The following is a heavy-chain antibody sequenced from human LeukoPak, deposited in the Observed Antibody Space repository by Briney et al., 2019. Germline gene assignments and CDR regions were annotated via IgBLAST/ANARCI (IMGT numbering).Heavy chain of an antibody. CDR3: ARAEYDSSLVFGF. D-gene: IGHD3-22*01. CDR1: GFTFSSYA. J-gene: IGHJ4*02. V-gene: IGHV3-23*01. CDR2: ISGSGGRT. Sequence: PGGSLRLSCAASGFTFSSYAMSWVRQAPGKGLEWVSAISGSGGRTYYADSVKGRFTISRDNSKNTLYLQMNSLRVDDTAVYFCARAEYDSSLVFGFWGQGTLVTVSS.